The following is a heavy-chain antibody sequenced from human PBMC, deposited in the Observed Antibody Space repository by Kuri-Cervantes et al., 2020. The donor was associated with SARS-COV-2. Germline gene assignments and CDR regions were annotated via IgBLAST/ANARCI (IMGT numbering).Heavy chain of an antibody. Sequence: GESLKISCAASGFTFSSYWMSWVRQAPGKGLEWVANIKQDGSEKYYVDSVKGRFTISRDNAKNSLYLQMNSLRAEDTAVYYCAGSGSLDYWGQGTLVTVSS. CDR3: AGSGSLDY. D-gene: IGHD1-26*01. V-gene: IGHV3-7*01. CDR2: IKQDGSEK. CDR1: GFTFSSYW. J-gene: IGHJ4*02.